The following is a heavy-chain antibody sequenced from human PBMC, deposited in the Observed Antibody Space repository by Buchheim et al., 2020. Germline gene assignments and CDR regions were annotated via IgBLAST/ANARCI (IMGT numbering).Heavy chain of an antibody. V-gene: IGHV3-48*02. CDR1: GFTFTSYS. J-gene: IGHJ4*02. Sequence: EVQLVESGGGLVQPGGSLRLSCVASGFTFTSYSMNWVRQAPGKGLEWVSYISSSTSDTIYYADSVKGRFTISRDYAKNSLYLQMNSLRDEDTAVYYCTGHYYDSSGLDYWGQGTL. D-gene: IGHD3-22*01. CDR2: ISSSTSDTI. CDR3: TGHYYDSSGLDY.